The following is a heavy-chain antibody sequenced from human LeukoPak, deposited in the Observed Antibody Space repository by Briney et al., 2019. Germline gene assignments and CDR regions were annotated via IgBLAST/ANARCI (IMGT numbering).Heavy chain of an antibody. Sequence: SVKVSCKASGYTFTGYYMHWVRQAPGQGLEWMGGIIPIFGTANSAQKFQGRVTMTTDESTSTAYMELSSLRSEDTAVYYCARDQGALAARPYYYYMDVWGKGTTVTVSS. CDR3: ARDQGALAARPYYYYMDV. CDR2: IIPIFGTA. D-gene: IGHD6-6*01. V-gene: IGHV1-69*05. CDR1: GYTFTGYY. J-gene: IGHJ6*03.